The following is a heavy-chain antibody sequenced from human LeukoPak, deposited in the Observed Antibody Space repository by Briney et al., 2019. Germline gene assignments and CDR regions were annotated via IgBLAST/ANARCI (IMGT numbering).Heavy chain of an antibody. CDR1: GFTFSSNS. D-gene: IGHD6-19*01. J-gene: IGHJ5*02. CDR2: ISSSSNYI. CDR3: ARDPSSGWYLKGWFDP. V-gene: IGHV3-21*01. Sequence: GGSLRLSCAASGFTFSSNSMNWVRQAPGKGLEWVSSISSSSNYIYYADSVKGRFTISRDNAKNYLYLQMNSLRAEDTAVYYCARDPSSGWYLKGWFDPWGQGTVVTVSS.